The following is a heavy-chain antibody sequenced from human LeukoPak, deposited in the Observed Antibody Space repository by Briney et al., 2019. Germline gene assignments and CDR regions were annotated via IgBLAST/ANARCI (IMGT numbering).Heavy chain of an antibody. V-gene: IGHV3-30*02. CDR2: IRYDGSNK. CDR3: AKERDTAMVTIDY. Sequence: GGSLRLSCAASGFTFSSYGMHWVRQAPGKGLKWVAFIRYDGSNKYYADSVKGRFTISRDNSKNTLYLQMNSLRAEDTAVYYCAKERDTAMVTIDYWGQGTLFTVSS. J-gene: IGHJ4*02. CDR1: GFTFSSYG. D-gene: IGHD5-18*01.